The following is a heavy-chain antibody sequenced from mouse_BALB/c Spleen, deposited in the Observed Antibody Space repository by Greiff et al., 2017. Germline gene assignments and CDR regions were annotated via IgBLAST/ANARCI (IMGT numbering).Heavy chain of an antibody. CDR1: GFTFSSYA. CDR2: ISSGGSYT. Sequence: EVQGVESGGGLVKPGGSLKLSCAASGFTFSSYAMSWVRQTPEKRLEWVATISSGGSYTYYPDSVKGRFTISRDNAKNTLYLQMSSLRSEDTAMYYCARQGTTEFAYWGQGTLVTVSA. D-gene: IGHD1-1*01. CDR3: ARQGTTEFAY. V-gene: IGHV5-9-3*01. J-gene: IGHJ3*01.